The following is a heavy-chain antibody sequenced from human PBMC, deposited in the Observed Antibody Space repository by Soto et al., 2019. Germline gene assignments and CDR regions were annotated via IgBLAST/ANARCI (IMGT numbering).Heavy chain of an antibody. CDR3: VREKRGGSWDFDY. V-gene: IGHV4-61*01. CDR1: GGSVSSDNFY. J-gene: IGHJ4*02. Sequence: QVQLQESGPGLVKPSETLSLTCTVSGGSVSSDNFYWSWIRQPPGRGLQWIGYISYTGSTRYNPSLKSRVTTSEDKSKNQFSLNLSSVTTADTAVYYSVREKRGGSWDFDYWGQGTLITVSS. D-gene: IGHD6-13*01. CDR2: ISYTGST.